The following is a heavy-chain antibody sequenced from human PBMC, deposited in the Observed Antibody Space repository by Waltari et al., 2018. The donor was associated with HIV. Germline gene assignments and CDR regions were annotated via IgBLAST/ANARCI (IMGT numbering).Heavy chain of an antibody. Sequence: EVQLLESGGGLVQPGGSLRLSCAASGFNFRASIMTWVRQAPGEGLEWVSGISATGKTYYADSVKGRFTISRDNSKNTLSLLMNSLRVEDTAVYYCAKVSVGIPVAGTKVSWGQGTLVTVSS. J-gene: IGHJ5*02. V-gene: IGHV3-23*01. CDR2: ISATGKT. D-gene: IGHD6-19*01. CDR1: GFNFRASI. CDR3: AKVSVGIPVAGTKVS.